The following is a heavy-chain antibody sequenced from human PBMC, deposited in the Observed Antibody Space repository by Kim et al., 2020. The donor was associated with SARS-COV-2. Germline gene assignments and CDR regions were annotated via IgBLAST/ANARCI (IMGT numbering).Heavy chain of an antibody. V-gene: IGHV4-4*02. Sequence: THSNPALKDSDTISGDKSKNQFSLKLSSVTAADTAVYYCARDGVSLPGDYWGQGTLVTVSS. CDR3: ARDGVSLPGDY. D-gene: IGHD2-21*01. J-gene: IGHJ4*02. CDR2: T.